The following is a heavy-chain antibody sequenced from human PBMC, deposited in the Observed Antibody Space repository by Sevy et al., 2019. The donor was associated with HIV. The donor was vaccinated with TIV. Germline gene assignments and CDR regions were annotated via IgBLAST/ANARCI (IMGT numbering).Heavy chain of an antibody. CDR2: IYHRGNT. V-gene: IGHV4-38-2*01. CDR1: GYSINSGYY. J-gene: IGHJ6*02. Sequence: SETLSLTCVVSGYSINSGYYWGWVRQPPGKGLQWIGNIYHRGNTYYNPSLQSRATLSVETSKNQFSLKMTSVTATDTAVYYCVRGSGGDRLDYYCLDVWGQGTTVTVSS. D-gene: IGHD2-15*01. CDR3: VRGSGGDRLDYYCLDV.